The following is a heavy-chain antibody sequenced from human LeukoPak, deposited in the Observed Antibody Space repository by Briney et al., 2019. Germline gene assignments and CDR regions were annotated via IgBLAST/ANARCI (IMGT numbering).Heavy chain of an antibody. D-gene: IGHD3-10*01. CDR1: GGSISSYY. CDR3: ARDTYYYGSGSYGLDY. V-gene: IGHV4-4*07. J-gene: IGHJ4*02. Sequence: SETLSLTCTVSGGSISSYYWSWIRQPAGKGLEWIGRIYTSGSTNYNPSLKSRVTMSVDTSKNQFSLKLSSVTAADTAVYYCARDTYYYGSGSYGLDYWGQGTLVTVSS. CDR2: IYTSGST.